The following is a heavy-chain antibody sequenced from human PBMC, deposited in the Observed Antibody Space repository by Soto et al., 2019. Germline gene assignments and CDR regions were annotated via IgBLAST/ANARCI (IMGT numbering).Heavy chain of an antibody. CDR2: INAYNGNT. J-gene: IGHJ4*02. CDR3: ARDPVAGTYFDY. Sequence: ASVKVSCKASGYTFTIYRISRVRQAPGQGLEWMGWINAYNGNTNYAQKLQGRVTMTTDTSTSTGYMAMRSLGSDDTAVHYCARDPVAGTYFDYWGQGALVTVSS. CDR1: GYTFTIYR. V-gene: IGHV1-18*01. D-gene: IGHD6-19*01.